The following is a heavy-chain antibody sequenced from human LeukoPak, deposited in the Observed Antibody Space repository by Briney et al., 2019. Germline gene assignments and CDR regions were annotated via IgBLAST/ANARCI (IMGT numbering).Heavy chain of an antibody. CDR1: GFTFSSYS. J-gene: IGHJ6*02. Sequence: GGSLRLSCAASGFTFSSYSMNWVRQAPGKGLEWVSYISSSSSTIYYADSVKGRFTISRDNAKNSLYLQMNSLRDEDTAVYDCARDTVFGVIIGPRMDVWGQGTTVTVSS. CDR2: ISSSSSTI. V-gene: IGHV3-48*02. CDR3: ARDTVFGVIIGPRMDV. D-gene: IGHD3-3*01.